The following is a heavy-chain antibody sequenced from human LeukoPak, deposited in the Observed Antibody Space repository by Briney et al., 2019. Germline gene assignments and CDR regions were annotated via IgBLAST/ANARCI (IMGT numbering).Heavy chain of an antibody. CDR2: ISYDGSNK. J-gene: IGHJ4*02. CDR3: ARGRYYDSSGYYYFDY. CDR1: GFTFSSYG. Sequence: GGSLRLSCAASGFTFSSYGMHWVRQAPGKGLEWVAVISYDGSNKYYADSVKGRFTISRDNSKNTLYLQMNSLRAEDTAVYYCARGRYYDSSGYYYFDYWGQGTLVTVSS. D-gene: IGHD3-22*01. V-gene: IGHV3-30*19.